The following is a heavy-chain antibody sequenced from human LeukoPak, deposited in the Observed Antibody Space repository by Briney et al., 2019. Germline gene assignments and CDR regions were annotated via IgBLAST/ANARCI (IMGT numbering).Heavy chain of an antibody. J-gene: IGHJ5*02. V-gene: IGHV3-23*01. CDR2: ISGNSIGK. CDR1: ALTCRTYA. CDR3: ATRQEYCGGDCFTWFDP. D-gene: IGHD2-21*01. Sequence: PGGALRLSCTVAALTCRTYAMRWVRQAPGKGLEWVSGISGNSIGKYYADSVKGRFTISRDNPKNTLYLQMNSLRGEDTAIYYCATRQEYCGGDCFTWFDPWGQGTLVTVSS.